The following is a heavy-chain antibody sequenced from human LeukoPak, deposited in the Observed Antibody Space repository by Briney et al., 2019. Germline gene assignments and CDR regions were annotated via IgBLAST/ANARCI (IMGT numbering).Heavy chain of an antibody. V-gene: IGHV3-21*04. Sequence: GGSLRLSCVASGFTFSSYSMNWVRQAPGKGLEWVSSISSSSSHIYYADSVKGRFTISRDNAKNSLYLQMNSLRADDTAVYYCAKDMGEVLGSHWLDPWGQGTLVTVSS. D-gene: IGHD1-26*01. CDR1: GFTFSSYS. J-gene: IGHJ5*02. CDR2: ISSSSSHI. CDR3: AKDMGEVLGSHWLDP.